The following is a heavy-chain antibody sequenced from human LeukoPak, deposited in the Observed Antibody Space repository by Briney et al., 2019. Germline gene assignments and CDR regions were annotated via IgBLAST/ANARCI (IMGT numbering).Heavy chain of an antibody. D-gene: IGHD3-22*01. Sequence: GRSLRLSCAASGFTFSSYGIHWVRQAPGKGLEWVAVISYDGSNKYYADSMKGRFTISRDSSKNTLYLQMNSLRAEDTAVYYCAKGGGSGYYPEYYFDYWGQGTLVTVSS. V-gene: IGHV3-30*18. J-gene: IGHJ4*02. CDR3: AKGGGSGYYPEYYFDY. CDR1: GFTFSSYG. CDR2: ISYDGSNK.